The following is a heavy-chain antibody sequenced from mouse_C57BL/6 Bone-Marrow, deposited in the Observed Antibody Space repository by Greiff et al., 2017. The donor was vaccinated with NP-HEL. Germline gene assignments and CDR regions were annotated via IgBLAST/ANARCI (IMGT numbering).Heavy chain of an antibody. D-gene: IGHD1-1*01. CDR3: ARDYYGSPSYWYFDV. J-gene: IGHJ1*03. Sequence: QVQLQQSGAELARPGASVKMSCKASGYTFTSYTMHWVKQRPGQGLEWIGYINPSRGYTKYNQKFKDKATLTADKSSSTAYIQLSSLTSEDSAVYYCARDYYGSPSYWYFDVWGTGTTVTVSS. CDR2: INPSRGYT. CDR1: GYTFTSYT. V-gene: IGHV1-4*01.